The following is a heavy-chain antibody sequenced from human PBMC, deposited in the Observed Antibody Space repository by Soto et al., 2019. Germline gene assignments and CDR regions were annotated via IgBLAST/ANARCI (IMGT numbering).Heavy chain of an antibody. J-gene: IGHJ3*02. Sequence: SETLSLTCTVSGGSISSDDFYWTWIRQPPGKGLEWIAYIYYSGSTYYNPSLKSRVTMSVDTSKNQFSLRLSSVTDADTAVYYCARVATQFWPIPPHFAIWGQGTMVTVSS. V-gene: IGHV4-30-4*01. CDR3: ARVATQFWPIPPHFAI. D-gene: IGHD5-12*01. CDR2: IYYSGST. CDR1: GGSISSDDFY.